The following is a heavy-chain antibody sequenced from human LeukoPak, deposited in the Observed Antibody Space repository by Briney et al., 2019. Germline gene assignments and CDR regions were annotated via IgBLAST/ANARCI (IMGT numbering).Heavy chain of an antibody. D-gene: IGHD5-18*01. J-gene: IGHJ4*02. CDR2: ISAYNGNT. V-gene: IGHV1-18*04. Sequence: ASVKVSCKASGYTFTSYYMHWVRQAPGQGLEWMGWISAYNGNTNYAQKLQGRVTMTTDTSTSTAYMELRSLRSDDTAVYYCARSGYSYGCDYWGQGTLVTVSS. CDR3: ARSGYSYGCDY. CDR1: GYTFTSYY.